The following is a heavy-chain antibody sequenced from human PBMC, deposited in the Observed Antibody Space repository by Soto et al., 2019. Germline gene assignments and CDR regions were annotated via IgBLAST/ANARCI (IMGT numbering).Heavy chain of an antibody. CDR2: IYPGDSDT. Sequence: ESLKISCKASGYSFTTYWIGWVRQMPGKGLEWMGIIYPGDSDTRYSPSFQGRVTISADKSISTVYLQWSSLKASDTAMYYCARHRPGDYYYYMDVWGKGTTVTVSS. CDR3: ARHRPGDYYYYMDV. J-gene: IGHJ6*03. V-gene: IGHV5-51*01. CDR1: GYSFTTYW.